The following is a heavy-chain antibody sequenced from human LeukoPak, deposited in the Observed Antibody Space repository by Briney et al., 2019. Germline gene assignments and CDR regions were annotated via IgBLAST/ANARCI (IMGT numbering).Heavy chain of an antibody. V-gene: IGHV4-39*01. J-gene: IGHJ4*02. CDR1: GGSISSRSYY. Sequence: SETLSLTCTVSGGSISSRSYYWGWIRQPPGKGLEWIGKISDSGNTYYSPSLRSRVTISIDMSKNQFSLKLSSVTATDTAVYYCARGKKVLGYFDYWGQGTLVTVSS. CDR3: ARGKKVLGYFDY. CDR2: ISDSGNT. D-gene: IGHD3-10*01.